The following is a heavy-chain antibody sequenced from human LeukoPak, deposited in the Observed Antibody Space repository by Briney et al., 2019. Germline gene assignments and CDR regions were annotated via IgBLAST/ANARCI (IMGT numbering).Heavy chain of an antibody. CDR2: IYYSGST. CDR3: ARTYGDYDDAFDA. J-gene: IGHJ3*01. D-gene: IGHD4-17*01. CDR1: GGSISSSTYY. Sequence: SETLSLTCTVSGGSISSSTYYWGWIRQPPGKGLEWIGSIYYSGSTYNNPSLKRRVTIFVDTSKNQFSLKLSSVTATDTAVYYCARTYGDYDDAFDAWGQGTMVTVSS. V-gene: IGHV4-39*01.